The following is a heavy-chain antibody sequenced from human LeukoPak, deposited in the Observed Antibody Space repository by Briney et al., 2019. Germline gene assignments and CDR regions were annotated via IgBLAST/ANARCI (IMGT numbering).Heavy chain of an antibody. CDR1: GFTFSDYY. Sequence: GGSLRLSCAASGFTFSDYYMSWIRQAPGKGLEWVSYISSSGSTIYYADSVKGRFTISRDNAKNSLYLQMNCLRAEDTAVYYCARVSGIAAAGMDYYYGMDVWGQGTTVTVSS. J-gene: IGHJ6*02. V-gene: IGHV3-11*01. CDR3: ARVSGIAAAGMDYYYGMDV. D-gene: IGHD6-13*01. CDR2: ISSSGSTI.